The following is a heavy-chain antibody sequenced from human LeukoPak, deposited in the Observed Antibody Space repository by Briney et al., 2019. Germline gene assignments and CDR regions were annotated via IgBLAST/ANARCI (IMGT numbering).Heavy chain of an antibody. CDR1: GFTFSSYA. V-gene: IGHV3-30-3*01. J-gene: IGHJ4*02. Sequence: PGGSLRLSCAASGFTFSSYAMHWVRQAPGKGLEWVAVISYDGSNKYYADSVKGRFTISRDNSKNTLYLQMNSLRAEDTAVYYCARDIDDILTGGFDYWGQGTLVTVSS. D-gene: IGHD3-9*01. CDR3: ARDIDDILTGGFDY. CDR2: ISYDGSNK.